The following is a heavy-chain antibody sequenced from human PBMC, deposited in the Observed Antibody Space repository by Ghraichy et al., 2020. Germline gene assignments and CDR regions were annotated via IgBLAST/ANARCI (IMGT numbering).Heavy chain of an antibody. D-gene: IGHD4-17*01. V-gene: IGHV4-59*08. J-gene: IGHJ4*02. Sequence: SETLSLTCTVSGGSISSYYWSWIRQPPGKGLEWIGYIYYSGSTNYNPSLKSRVTISVDTSKNQFSLKLSSVTAADTAVYYCARRASGRTTVTNKNVYYFDYWGQGTLVTVSS. CDR1: GGSISSYY. CDR2: IYYSGST. CDR3: ARRASGRTTVTNKNVYYFDY.